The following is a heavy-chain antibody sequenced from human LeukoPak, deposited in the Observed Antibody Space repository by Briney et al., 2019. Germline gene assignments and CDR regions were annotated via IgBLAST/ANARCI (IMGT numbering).Heavy chain of an antibody. CDR2: ISYSGST. Sequence: TLSLTCTVSGGSISSGGYYWSWIRQHPGKGLEWIGYISYSGSTYYSPSLKRRLTISVDTSKNQFSLKLSSVTAADTAVYYCARARSGGRWNFDNWGQGTLATASS. V-gene: IGHV4-30-4*08. D-gene: IGHD2-15*01. J-gene: IGHJ4*02. CDR3: ARARSGGRWNFDN. CDR1: GGSISSGGYY.